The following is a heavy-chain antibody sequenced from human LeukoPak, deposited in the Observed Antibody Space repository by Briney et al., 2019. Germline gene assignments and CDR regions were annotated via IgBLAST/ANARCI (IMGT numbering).Heavy chain of an antibody. Sequence: ASVKVSCKSSGYTFTDYYMHWVRQAPGQGLEWMGWINPNSGGTNYAQKFQGRVTMTRDTSISTAYMELSRLRSDDTAVYYCARAPGDYSFDWGQGTLVTVPS. CDR1: GYTFTDYY. J-gene: IGHJ4*02. CDR2: INPNSGGT. V-gene: IGHV1-2*02. CDR3: ARAPGDYSFD. D-gene: IGHD4-17*01.